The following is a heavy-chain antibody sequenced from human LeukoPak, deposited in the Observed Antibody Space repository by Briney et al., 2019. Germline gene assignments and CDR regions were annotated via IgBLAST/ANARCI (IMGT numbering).Heavy chain of an antibody. Sequence: PSETLSLTCTVSGGSISSGGYYWSWIRQPPGKGLEWIGYIYYSGSTNYNPSLKSRVTISVDTSKNQFSLKLSSVTAADTAVYYCASLGHGSGSYYGEYFQHWGQGTLVTVSS. CDR2: IYYSGST. CDR3: ASLGHGSGSYYGEYFQH. D-gene: IGHD3-10*01. CDR1: GGSISSGGYY. V-gene: IGHV4-61*08. J-gene: IGHJ1*01.